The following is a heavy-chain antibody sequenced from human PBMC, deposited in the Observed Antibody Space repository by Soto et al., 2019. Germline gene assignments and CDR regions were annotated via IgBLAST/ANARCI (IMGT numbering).Heavy chain of an antibody. CDR1: GGSISSYY. CDR2: IYYSGST. J-gene: IGHJ5*02. Sequence: SETLSLTCTDSGGSISSYYWSWIRQPPGKGLEWIGYIYYSGSTNYNPSLKSRVTISVDTSKNQFSLKLSSVTAADTAVYYCARDPGYWFDPWGQGTLVTVSS. CDR3: ARDPGYWFDP. V-gene: IGHV4-59*01.